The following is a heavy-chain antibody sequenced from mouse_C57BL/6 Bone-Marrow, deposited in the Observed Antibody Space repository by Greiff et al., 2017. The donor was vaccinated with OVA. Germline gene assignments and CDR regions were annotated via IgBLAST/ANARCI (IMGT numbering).Heavy chain of an antibody. V-gene: IGHV14-4*01. CDR1: GFNITDDY. CDR2: IDPDNGDT. D-gene: IGHD1-1*01. CDR3: TGVYDGSSDYAMDY. Sequence: EVQLQESGAELVRPGASVKLSCTASGFNITDDYMHWVKQRPEQGLEWIGWIDPDNGDTDDASKFQGKATITADTSSNTAYLQLSSLTSEDTAVYYCTGVYDGSSDYAMDYWGQGTSVTVSS. J-gene: IGHJ4*01.